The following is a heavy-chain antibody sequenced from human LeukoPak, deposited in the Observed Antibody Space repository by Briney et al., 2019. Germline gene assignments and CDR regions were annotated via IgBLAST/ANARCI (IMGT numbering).Heavy chain of an antibody. CDR3: ARGFRGDNFDY. CDR2: IYYSGST. V-gene: IGHV4-59*08. D-gene: IGHD7-27*01. CDR1: GGSITTYY. J-gene: IGHJ4*02. Sequence: SETLSLTCTVSGGSITTYYWSWIRQPPGKGLEWIGYIYYSGSTNYNPSLKSRVTISVDTSKNQFSLKLSSVTAADTAVYFCARGFRGDNFDYWGQGTLVTVSS.